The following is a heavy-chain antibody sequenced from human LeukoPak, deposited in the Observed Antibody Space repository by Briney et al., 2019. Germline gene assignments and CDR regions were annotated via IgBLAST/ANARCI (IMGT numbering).Heavy chain of an antibody. CDR3: ARDHYYDSSGYCDY. V-gene: IGHV3-23*01. D-gene: IGHD3-22*01. CDR1: GFSFSSYA. Sequence: PGGSLKLSCAASGFSFSSYAMSWVRQAPGKGLEWVSSISGSGDNTYYAESVKGRFTISRDNSKNTLYLQMNSLRAEDTAVYYCARDHYYDSSGYCDYWGQGTLVTVSS. J-gene: IGHJ4*02. CDR2: ISGSGDNT.